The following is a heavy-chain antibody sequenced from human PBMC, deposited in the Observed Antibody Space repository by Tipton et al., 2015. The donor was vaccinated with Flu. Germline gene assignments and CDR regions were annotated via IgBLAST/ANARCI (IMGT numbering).Heavy chain of an antibody. V-gene: IGHV1-2*02. J-gene: IGHJ4*02. D-gene: IGHD2-2*03. CDR1: GYTFTGYY. Sequence: QLVQSGAEVKKPGASVKVSCKASGYTFTGYYMHWVRQAPGQGLEWMGWINPNSGGTNYAQKFQGRVTMTRDTSISTGYMELSRLRSDDTAVYYCARDSGYCSSTSCCNFDYWGQGTLVTVSS. CDR3: ARDSGYCSSTSCCNFDY. CDR2: INPNSGGT.